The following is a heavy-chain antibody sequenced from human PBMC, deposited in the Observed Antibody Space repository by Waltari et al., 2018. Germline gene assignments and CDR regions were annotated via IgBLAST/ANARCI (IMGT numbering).Heavy chain of an antibody. CDR2: KAYGGTP. CDR1: GFTFGDYT. Sequence: VQLVESGGGLVQPGRSLRISCSTSGFTFGDYTMSWYRQAPGKGLEWVGFKAYGGTPEYAACVKGRFTISRDDSKGVAYLQMNSLKSEDTAMYYCLRESILDYWGQGTLVTVSS. J-gene: IGHJ4*02. V-gene: IGHV3-49*03. D-gene: IGHD6-6*01. CDR3: LRESILDY.